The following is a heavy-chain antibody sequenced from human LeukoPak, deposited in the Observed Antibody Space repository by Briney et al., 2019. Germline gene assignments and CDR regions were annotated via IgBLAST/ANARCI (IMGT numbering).Heavy chain of an antibody. V-gene: IGHV3-11*06. J-gene: IGHJ5*02. D-gene: IGHD2-2*01. CDR3: ARGIHKTHCTRASCYVSWFDP. CDR2: ISSSSSDT. CDR1: GFTFSDYF. Sequence: GGSLRLSCAASGFTFSDYFMAWIRQAPGKGLEWVSHISSSSSDTNYADSVKGRFTISRDNAKRSLSLQMSSLRAEDTAVYYCARGIHKTHCTRASCYVSWFDPWGQGTLVTVSS.